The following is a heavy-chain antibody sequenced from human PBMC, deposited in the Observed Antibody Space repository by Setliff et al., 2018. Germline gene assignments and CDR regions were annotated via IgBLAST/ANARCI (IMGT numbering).Heavy chain of an antibody. D-gene: IGHD5-12*01. Sequence: GESLKISCKESRDSFTNYWIIWVRQVPGKGLEWMGMIFPADADTRYNPSFKGQVTMSLDRSITTAYLQWGSLKASDTAIYYCARHRVGNSGYAIPILDFWGQGALVTVSS. CDR1: RDSFTNYW. V-gene: IGHV5-51*01. J-gene: IGHJ4*02. CDR2: IFPADADT. CDR3: ARHRVGNSGYAIPILDF.